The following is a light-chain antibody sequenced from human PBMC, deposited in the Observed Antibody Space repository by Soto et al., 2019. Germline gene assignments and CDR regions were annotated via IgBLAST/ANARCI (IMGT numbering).Light chain of an antibody. J-gene: IGLJ3*02. CDR1: SSNIGAGYD. CDR3: QSYDSSLSGSV. Sequence: VLTQPPSVSGAPGQRVTISCTGSSSNIGAGYDVHWYQQLPGTAPKLLIYGNSNRPSGVPDRFSGSKSGTSASLAITGLQAEDEADYYRQSYDSSLSGSVFGGGTKLTVL. CDR2: GNS. V-gene: IGLV1-40*01.